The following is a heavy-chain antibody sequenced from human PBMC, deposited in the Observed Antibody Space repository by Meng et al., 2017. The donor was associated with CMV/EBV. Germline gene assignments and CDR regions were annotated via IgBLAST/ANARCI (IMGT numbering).Heavy chain of an antibody. CDR1: GFTFSSYS. CDR3: ASYSSSWEGY. J-gene: IGHJ4*02. V-gene: IGHV3-21*01. CDR2: ISSSSSYI. D-gene: IGHD6-13*01. Sequence: VQLVESGGGLVKPGGSLRLSCAASGFTFSSYSMNWVRQASGKGLEWVSSISSSSSYIYYADSVKGRFTISRDNAKNSLYLQMNSLRAEDTAVYYCASYSSSWEGYWGQGTLVTVSS.